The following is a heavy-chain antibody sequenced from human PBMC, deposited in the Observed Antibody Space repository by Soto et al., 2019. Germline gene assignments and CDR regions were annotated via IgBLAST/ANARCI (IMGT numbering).Heavy chain of an antibody. J-gene: IGHJ4*02. CDR2: MNPNSGNT. CDR3: ARAAIGYCTNGVCYIDDY. CDR1: GYTFTSYD. D-gene: IGHD2-8*01. V-gene: IGHV1-8*01. Sequence: ASVKVSCKASGYTFTSYDINWVRQATGQGLEWMGWMNPNSGNTGYAQKFQGRVTMTRNTSISTAYMELSSLRSEDTAVYYCARAAIGYCTNGVCYIDDYWGQGTLVTVSS.